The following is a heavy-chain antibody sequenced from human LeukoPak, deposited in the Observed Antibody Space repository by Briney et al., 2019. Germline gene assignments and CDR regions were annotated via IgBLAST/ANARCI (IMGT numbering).Heavy chain of an antibody. CDR2: IKEDGSEK. CDR1: GFTFSGYW. Sequence: GGSLRLSCAASGFTFSGYWMSWVRQAPGKGLEWVANIKEDGSEKYYVDSVKGRFPISRDNAKNSLYLQMNSQRVEDTAVYYCAGQGPRFDPWGQGTLVPVSS. CDR3: AGQGPRFDP. J-gene: IGHJ5*02. V-gene: IGHV3-7*01.